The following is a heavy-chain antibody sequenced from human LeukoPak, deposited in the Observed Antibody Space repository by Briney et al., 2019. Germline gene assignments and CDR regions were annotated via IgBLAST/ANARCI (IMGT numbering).Heavy chain of an antibody. Sequence: ASVKVSCKASGYTFTSYGISWVRQAPGQGLEWVGLISAYNGNTNYAQKPQGRVTMTTDTSTSTAYMELKSLRSDDTAVYYCVRVKSITGTPPDYWGQGTLVTVSS. D-gene: IGHD1-20*01. V-gene: IGHV1-18*01. CDR1: GYTFTSYG. J-gene: IGHJ4*02. CDR3: VRVKSITGTPPDY. CDR2: ISAYNGNT.